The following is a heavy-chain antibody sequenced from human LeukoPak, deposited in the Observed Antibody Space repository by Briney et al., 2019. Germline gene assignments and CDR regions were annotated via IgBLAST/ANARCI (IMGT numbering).Heavy chain of an antibody. V-gene: IGHV5-51*01. D-gene: IGHD2-2*01. Sequence: GESLKISCKGSGYSFTSYWIGWVRQMPGKGLEWMGIIYPGDSDTRYSPSFQGQVTISADKSISTAYLQWSSLKASDTAMYYCARIGYCSSTSCRGDFDYWGQGTLVTVSS. CDR3: ARIGYCSSTSCRGDFDY. CDR1: GYSFTSYW. CDR2: IYPGDSDT. J-gene: IGHJ4*02.